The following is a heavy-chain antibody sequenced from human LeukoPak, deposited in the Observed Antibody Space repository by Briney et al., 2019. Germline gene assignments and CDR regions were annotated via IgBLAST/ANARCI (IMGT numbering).Heavy chain of an antibody. D-gene: IGHD6-19*01. CDR1: NYSISTDYY. CDR3: ARQMREGIAVAVTEL. CDR2: MYHSGST. J-gene: IGHJ4*02. V-gene: IGHV4-38-2*02. Sequence: SETLSLTCTVSNYSISTDYYWGWIRQPPGKGLEWIGTMYHSGSTHYNPSLKSRVTISVDTSKNQFSLKLSSVTAADTAVYYCARQMREGIAVAVTELWGQGTLVTVSS.